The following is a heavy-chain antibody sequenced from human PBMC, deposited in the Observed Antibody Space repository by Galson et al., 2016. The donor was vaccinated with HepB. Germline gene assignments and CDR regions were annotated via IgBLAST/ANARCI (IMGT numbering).Heavy chain of an antibody. CDR2: TKYRSKWYF. D-gene: IGHD1-1*01. CDR1: GDSASDVGAA. CDR3: AKGSLEGGFDY. V-gene: IGHV6-1*01. J-gene: IGHJ4*02. Sequence: CAISGDSASDVGAAWNWIRQSPSRGLEWLGMTKYRSKWYFDYGASVKSRMTMSPDTSKNQLSLQLNSVTPEDTAVYYCAKGSLEGGFDYWGQGSLVTVSS.